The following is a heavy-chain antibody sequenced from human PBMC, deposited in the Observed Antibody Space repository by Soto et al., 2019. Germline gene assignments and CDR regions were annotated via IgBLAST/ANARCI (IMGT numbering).Heavy chain of an antibody. V-gene: IGHV1-18*01. CDR3: ARVKGSGWLNWFDP. Sequence: QVQLVQSGAEVKKPGASVKVSCKASGYTFNSYGISWVRQAPGQVLEWMGWISAYNGTTNYAQKLQGRVTMTTDTSTSTADMELRSLRSDDTAVYYCARVKGSGWLNWFDPWGQGTPVTVSS. J-gene: IGHJ5*02. CDR2: ISAYNGTT. CDR1: GYTFNSYG. D-gene: IGHD6-19*01.